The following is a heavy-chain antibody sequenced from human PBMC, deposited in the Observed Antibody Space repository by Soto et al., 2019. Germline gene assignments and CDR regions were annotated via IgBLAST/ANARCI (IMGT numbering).Heavy chain of an antibody. V-gene: IGHV1-18*01. Sequence: QVQLVQSGAEVKKPGASVKVSCKASGYTFTSYGISWVRQAPGQGLEWMGWISAYNGNTNYAQKLQGRGTMTTDTSTSTASRELRRLRPADTAVYCCARDLHGDPYYWGQGTLVTVSS. CDR2: ISAYNGNT. CDR1: GYTFTSYG. CDR3: ARDLHGDPYY. J-gene: IGHJ4*02. D-gene: IGHD4-17*01.